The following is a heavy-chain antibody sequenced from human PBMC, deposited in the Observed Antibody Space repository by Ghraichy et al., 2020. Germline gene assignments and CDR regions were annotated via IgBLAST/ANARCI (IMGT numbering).Heavy chain of an antibody. V-gene: IGHV3-15*07. CDR2: IKSKTDGGTT. D-gene: IGHD3-16*01. Sequence: GESLNISCAASGFTFSNAWVNWVRQAPGKGLEWVGRIKSKTDGGTTDYAAPVKGRITISRDDSKNTLYLQMNSLKTEDTAVYYCTTFMITFGGDYDYYMDVWGKGTTVTVSS. CDR1: GFTFSNAW. CDR3: TTFMITFGGDYDYYMDV. J-gene: IGHJ6*03.